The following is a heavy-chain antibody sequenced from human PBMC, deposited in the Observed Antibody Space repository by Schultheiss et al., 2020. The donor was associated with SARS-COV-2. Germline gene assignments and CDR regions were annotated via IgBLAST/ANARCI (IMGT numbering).Heavy chain of an antibody. J-gene: IGHJ6*02. D-gene: IGHD3-16*01. CDR2: IYYSGST. CDR3: ATSLRDDYAMDV. CDR1: GGSISSGGYS. Sequence: SETLSLTCAVSGGSISSGGYSWSWIRQPPGKGLEWIGYIYYSGSTYYNPSLKSRVTISVDTSKNQFSLKLSSVTAADTAVYYCATSLRDDYAMDVWGQGTTVTVSS. V-gene: IGHV4-30-4*07.